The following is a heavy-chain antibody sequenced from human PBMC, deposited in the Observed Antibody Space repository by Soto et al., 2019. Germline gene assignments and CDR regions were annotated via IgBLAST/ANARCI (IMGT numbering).Heavy chain of an antibody. CDR3: ARGSGSSSWSSYYYYGMDV. CDR2: IYYSGST. J-gene: IGHJ6*02. CDR1: GGSISSGDYY. D-gene: IGHD6-13*01. Sequence: LSLTCTVSGGSISSGDYYWSWIRQPPGKGLEWIGYIYYSGSTYYNPSLKSRVTISVDTSKNQFSLKLSSVTAADTAVYYCARGSGSSSWSSYYYYGMDVWGQGTTVTVSS. V-gene: IGHV4-30-4*01.